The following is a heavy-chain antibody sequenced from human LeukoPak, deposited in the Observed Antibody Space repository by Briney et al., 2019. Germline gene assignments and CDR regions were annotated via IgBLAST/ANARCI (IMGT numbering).Heavy chain of an antibody. J-gene: IGHJ3*02. CDR3: ARFFRPVRGANDAFDI. Sequence: PSETLSLTCAVYGGSFSGYYWGWIRQPPGKGLEWIGSIYHSGSTYYNPSLKSRVTISVDTSKNQFSLKLSSVTAADTAVYYCARFFRPVRGANDAFDIWGQGTMVTVSS. CDR1: GGSFSGYY. V-gene: IGHV4-38-2*01. CDR2: IYHSGST. D-gene: IGHD1-26*01.